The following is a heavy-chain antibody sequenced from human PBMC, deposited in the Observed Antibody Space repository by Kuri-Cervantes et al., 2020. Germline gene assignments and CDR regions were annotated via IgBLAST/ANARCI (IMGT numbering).Heavy chain of an antibody. D-gene: IGHD6-6*01. Sequence: SGPTLVKPTQTLTLTCTFSGFSLSTNGMCVSWVRQPPGKALEWLAHIFSSDDKVYSTSLKSRLTISKDASRSQVVLTMSNMDPVDTATYYCARIPMSIAARYFDYWGQGTLVTVSS. J-gene: IGHJ4*02. CDR1: GFSLSTNGMC. CDR3: ARIPMSIAARYFDY. CDR2: IFSSDDK. V-gene: IGHV2-26*01.